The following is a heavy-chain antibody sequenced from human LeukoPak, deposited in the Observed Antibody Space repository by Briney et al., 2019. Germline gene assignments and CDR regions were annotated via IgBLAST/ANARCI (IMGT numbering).Heavy chain of an antibody. J-gene: IGHJ4*02. CDR2: INPSGGST. Sequence: SVKVSCKASGYTFTSYYMQWVIQAPRQGVVWMGIINPSGGSTSYAQNLQGKVTMTTDTSTNTAYLELRSLSSDDTAVYYCARDSSWMPGFLDWGQGTLVTVSS. CDR3: ARDSSWMPGFLD. V-gene: IGHV1-46*01. CDR1: GYTFTSYY. D-gene: IGHD6-13*01.